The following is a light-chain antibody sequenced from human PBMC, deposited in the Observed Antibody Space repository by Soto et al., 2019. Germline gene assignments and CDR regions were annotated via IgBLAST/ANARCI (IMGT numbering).Light chain of an antibody. J-gene: IGLJ1*01. Sequence: QAVLTQPASVSGSPGQSITISCTGNSSDVDGYNYVSWYQQHPGKAPKLMMYDVSNRPSGVSNRFSGSKSGNTASLTISGLQAEDEADYYCSSFTSSSTYVFGSGTKVTVL. CDR1: SSDVDGYNY. CDR3: SSFTSSSTYV. V-gene: IGLV2-14*01. CDR2: DVS.